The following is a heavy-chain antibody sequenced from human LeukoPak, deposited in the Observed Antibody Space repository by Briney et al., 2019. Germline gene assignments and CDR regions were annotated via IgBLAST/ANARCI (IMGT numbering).Heavy chain of an antibody. CDR2: ISSSSSYI. CDR3: AREHYDFWSGYYGPDRYYFDY. CDR1: GFTFSSYS. V-gene: IGHV3-21*01. Sequence: GGSLRLSCAASGFTFSSYSMNWVRQAPGKGQEWVSSISSSSSYIYYADSVKGRFTISRDNAKNSLYLQMNSLRAEDTAVYYCAREHYDFWSGYYGPDRYYFDYWGQGTLVTVSS. J-gene: IGHJ4*02. D-gene: IGHD3-3*01.